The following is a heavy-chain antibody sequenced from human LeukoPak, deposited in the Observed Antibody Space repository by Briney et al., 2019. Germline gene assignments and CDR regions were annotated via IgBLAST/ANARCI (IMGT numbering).Heavy chain of an antibody. J-gene: IGHJ4*02. CDR3: VRWADTPFDY. CDR2: MKPNNGKT. Sequence: GASVKVSCKASGYSFTSHDINWLRQATGQGLEWMGWMKPNNGKTGYAQKFQGRVTMTSDTSISTAYMELSSLKSEDTAVYYCVRWADTPFDYWGQGTLVTVSS. CDR1: GYSFTSHD. V-gene: IGHV1-8*01. D-gene: IGHD5-18*01.